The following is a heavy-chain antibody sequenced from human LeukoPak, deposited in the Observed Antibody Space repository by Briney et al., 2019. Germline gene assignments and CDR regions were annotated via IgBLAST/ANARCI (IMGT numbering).Heavy chain of an antibody. CDR2: IFSGGAT. CDR3: ARATVVGGYYFDY. CDR1: GFTVSSNY. D-gene: IGHD1-26*01. J-gene: IGHJ4*02. Sequence: PGGSLRLSCAASGFTVSSNYMSWVRQAPGKGLELVSMIFSGGATYYADSVNDRFTISRDNSKNTLSLQMNSLSADDTAMYYCARATVVGGYYFDYWGPGTLVTVSS. V-gene: IGHV3-53*01.